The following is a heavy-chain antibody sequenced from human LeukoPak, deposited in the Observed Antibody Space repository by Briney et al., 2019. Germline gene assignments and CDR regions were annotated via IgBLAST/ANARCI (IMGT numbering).Heavy chain of an antibody. CDR2: ISSSSSYI. CDR3: SKGLFGKNRFDP. Sequence: PGGSLRLSCAASGFTFGSYSMNWVRQAPGKGLEWVSSISSSSSYIYYADSVKGRFTISRDNAKNSLYLQMNSLRAEDTAVYYWSKGLFGKNRFDPWGQGTLVTVSS. V-gene: IGHV3-21*01. J-gene: IGHJ5*02. CDR1: GFTFGSYS. D-gene: IGHD3-16*01.